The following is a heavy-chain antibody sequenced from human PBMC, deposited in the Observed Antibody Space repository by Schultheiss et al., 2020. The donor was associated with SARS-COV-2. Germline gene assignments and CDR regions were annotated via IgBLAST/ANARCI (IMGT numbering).Heavy chain of an antibody. CDR2: INHSGST. V-gene: IGHV4-34*01. CDR3: ARVEMDSIEEADFDY. J-gene: IGHJ4*02. D-gene: IGHD3-22*01. Sequence: SETLSLTCAVYGGSFSGYYWSWIRQPPGKGLEWIGEINHSGSTNYNPSLKSRVTISVDTSKNQFSLKLSSVTAADTAVYYCARVEMDSIEEADFDYWGQGTLVTVSS. CDR1: GGSFSGYY.